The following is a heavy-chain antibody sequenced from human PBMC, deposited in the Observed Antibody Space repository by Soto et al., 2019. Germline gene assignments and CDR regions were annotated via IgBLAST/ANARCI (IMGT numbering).Heavy chain of an antibody. D-gene: IGHD6-19*01. Sequence: QVQLVESGGGVVQPGRSLRLSCAASGFTFSSYAMHWVRQAPGKGLEWVAVISYDGSNKYYADSVKGRFTISRDNSKNTLYLQMTSLRAEDTAVYYCARESSGAFDYWGQGTLVTVSS. CDR3: ARESSGAFDY. CDR2: ISYDGSNK. J-gene: IGHJ4*02. V-gene: IGHV3-30-3*01. CDR1: GFTFSSYA.